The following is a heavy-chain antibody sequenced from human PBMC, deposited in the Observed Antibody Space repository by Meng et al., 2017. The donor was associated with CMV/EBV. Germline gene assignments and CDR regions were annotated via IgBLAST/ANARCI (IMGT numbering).Heavy chain of an antibody. Sequence: GESLKISCAASGFTFSDYEMNWVRQAPGKGLEWISYISSSGSTIYYADSVKGRFTISRDNAKNSLYLQMNSLRGEDTAVYHCARVRSCSSTRCYVELDYWGQGTLVTVSS. CDR2: ISSSGSTI. CDR3: ARVRSCSSTRCYVELDY. V-gene: IGHV3-48*03. CDR1: GFTFSDYE. D-gene: IGHD2-2*01. J-gene: IGHJ4*02.